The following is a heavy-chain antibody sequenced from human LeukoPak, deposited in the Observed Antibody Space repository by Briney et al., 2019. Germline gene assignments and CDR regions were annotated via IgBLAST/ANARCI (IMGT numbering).Heavy chain of an antibody. CDR2: IGGSGGST. CDR1: GFTFSSYA. CDR3: AKDRCSSTTCHGPNWFDP. Sequence: GGSLRLSCAASGFTFSSYAMSWVRQAPGRGLEWVSAIGGSGGSTYYADSVRGRFTIPRDNSKNTLYLQMNSLRAEETAVYYCAKDRCSSTTCHGPNWFDPWGQGTLVTVSS. J-gene: IGHJ5*02. V-gene: IGHV3-23*01. D-gene: IGHD2-2*01.